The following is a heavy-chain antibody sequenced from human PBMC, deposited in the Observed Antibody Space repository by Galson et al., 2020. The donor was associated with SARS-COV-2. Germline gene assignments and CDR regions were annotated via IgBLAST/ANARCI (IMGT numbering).Heavy chain of an antibody. D-gene: IGHD4-17*01. V-gene: IGHV4-59*01. CDR3: ARHNPTGDEFDY. CDR1: GGSISPFY. CDR2: ISYSGST. J-gene: IGHJ4*02. Sequence: SETLSLTCTVSGGSISPFYWSWIRQPPEKGLEWIGYISYSGSTNYHPSLTSRVTISVDTSKNQFSLKLSSVTAADTAVYYCARHNPTGDEFDYWGQGTLVTVSS.